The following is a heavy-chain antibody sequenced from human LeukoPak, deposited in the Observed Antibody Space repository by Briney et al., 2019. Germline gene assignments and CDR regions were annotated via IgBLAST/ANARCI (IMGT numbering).Heavy chain of an antibody. CDR1: GGSFSGYC. CDR3: ARGRGLGYCSSTSCYYSNWFDP. D-gene: IGHD2-2*01. V-gene: IGHV4-34*01. J-gene: IGHJ5*02. Sequence: SETLSLTCAVYGGSFSGYCWSWIRQPPGKGLEWIGEINHSGSTNYNPSLKSRVTISVDTSKNQFSLKLSSVTAADTAVYYCARGRGLGYCSSTSCYYSNWFDPWGQGTLVTVSS. CDR2: INHSGST.